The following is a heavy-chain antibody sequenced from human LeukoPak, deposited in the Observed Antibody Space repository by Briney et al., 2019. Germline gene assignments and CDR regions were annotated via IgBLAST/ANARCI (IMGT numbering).Heavy chain of an antibody. J-gene: IGHJ4*02. CDR1: GYTFTSYG. Sequence: ASVKVSCKASGYTFTSYGISWVRQAPGQGLELMGWISAYNGNTSYAQKLQGRVTMTTDTSTSTAYMELRSLRSDDTALYYCARLSGDPQFFGVVTFFDYWGQGTLVTVSS. CDR2: ISAYNGNT. V-gene: IGHV1-18*01. D-gene: IGHD3-3*01. CDR3: ARLSGDPQFFGVVTFFDY.